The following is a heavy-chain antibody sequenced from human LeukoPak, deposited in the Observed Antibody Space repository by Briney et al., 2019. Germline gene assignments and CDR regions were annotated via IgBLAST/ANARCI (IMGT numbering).Heavy chain of an antibody. CDR3: ARDFFMTPDY. CDR2: ISSSSNTI. CDR1: GFTFSNYG. D-gene: IGHD3-16*01. Sequence: GGTLSLSCAASGFTFSNYGMSWVRQSPGKGLEWVSYISSSSNTIYYADSVKGRFTISRDNAKNSLYLQMNSLRAEDTAVYYCARDFFMTPDYWGQGTLVTVSS. V-gene: IGHV3-48*01. J-gene: IGHJ4*02.